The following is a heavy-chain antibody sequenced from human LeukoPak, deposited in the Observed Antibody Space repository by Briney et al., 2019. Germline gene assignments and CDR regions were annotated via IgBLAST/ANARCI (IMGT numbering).Heavy chain of an antibody. CDR2: INHSGST. CDR3: ARRRKELGYCSSTSCYRYYYYYMDV. Sequence: PSETLSLTCAVYGGSFSGYYWSWIRQPPGKGLEWIGEINHSGSTNYNPPLKSRVTISVDTSKNQFSLKLSSVTAADTAVYYCARRRKELGYCSSTSCYRYYYYYMDVWGKGTTVTISS. D-gene: IGHD2-2*01. CDR1: GGSFSGYY. V-gene: IGHV4-34*01. J-gene: IGHJ6*03.